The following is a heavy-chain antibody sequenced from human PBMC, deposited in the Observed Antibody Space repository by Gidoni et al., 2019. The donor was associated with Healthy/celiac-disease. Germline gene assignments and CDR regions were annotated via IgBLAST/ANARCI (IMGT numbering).Heavy chain of an antibody. CDR1: GFTFSSYS. J-gene: IGHJ4*02. CDR2: ISSSSNYI. Sequence: EVQLVESGGGLVKPGGSLRLSCAASGFTFSSYSMNWVRQAPGKGLEWVSSISSSSNYIYYADSVKGRFTISRDNAKNSLYLQMNSLRAEDTAVYYCAISGWPKSFDYWGQGTLVTVSS. CDR3: AISGWPKSFDY. D-gene: IGHD6-19*01. V-gene: IGHV3-21*01.